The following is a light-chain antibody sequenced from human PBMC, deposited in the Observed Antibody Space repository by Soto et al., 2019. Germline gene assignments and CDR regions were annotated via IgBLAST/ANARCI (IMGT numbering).Light chain of an antibody. V-gene: IGLV2-23*03. CDR1: SSDIGSYNF. CDR3: CSYGDGSTVF. CDR2: EGS. Sequence: QSVLTQPASVSGSPGQSITISCTGTSSDIGSYNFVSWYQQHPGKAPQLLIYEGSKRPSGVSDRFSGSKSGNTASLTISGLQAEDEADYHCCSYGDGSTVFFGGGTKLTVL. J-gene: IGLJ2*01.